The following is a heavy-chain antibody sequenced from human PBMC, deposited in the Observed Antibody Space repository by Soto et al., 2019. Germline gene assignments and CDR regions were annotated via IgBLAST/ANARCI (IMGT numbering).Heavy chain of an antibody. Sequence: PGGSLRLSCAASGFTFSSYSMNWVRQAPGKGLEWVSYISSSGKTIYNADSVKGRFTISRDNAKNSLYLQMNSQRDEDTAVYYCASGPSGAFDIWGQGTMVTVSS. V-gene: IGHV3-48*02. J-gene: IGHJ3*02. CDR3: ASGPSGAFDI. CDR1: GFTFSSYS. CDR2: ISSSGKTI. D-gene: IGHD3-10*01.